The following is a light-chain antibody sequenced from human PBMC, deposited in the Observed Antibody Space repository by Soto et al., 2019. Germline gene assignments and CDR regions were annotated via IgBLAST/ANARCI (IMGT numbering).Light chain of an antibody. V-gene: IGKV1-39*01. J-gene: IGKJ2*01. Sequence: DMQMTQSPSSLSASVGDRVTITCRPSQTIDNYLNWYQHKPGKAPKLLIYGASTLQSGVSSSFTGCASVTDFTLTIDNLQAEDCATYYCQQTYTIPFAFGQGTKLDI. CDR2: GAS. CDR1: QTIDNY. CDR3: QQTYTIPFA.